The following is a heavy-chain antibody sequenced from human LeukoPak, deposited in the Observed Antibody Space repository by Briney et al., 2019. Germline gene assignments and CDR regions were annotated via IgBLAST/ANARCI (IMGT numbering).Heavy chain of an antibody. J-gene: IGHJ3*02. D-gene: IGHD3-3*01. CDR2: ISWNSGTV. Sequence: SGGSLRLSCSASGFTFDDYAMHWVRQAPGKGLEWVSGISWNSGTVVYADSVKGRFTISRDNTKNSLYLQMNSLRVEDMALYYCAKGLGSIFGVGGLNRPFHIWGQGTMVTVSS. CDR1: GFTFDDYA. V-gene: IGHV3-9*03. CDR3: AKGLGSIFGVGGLNRPFHI.